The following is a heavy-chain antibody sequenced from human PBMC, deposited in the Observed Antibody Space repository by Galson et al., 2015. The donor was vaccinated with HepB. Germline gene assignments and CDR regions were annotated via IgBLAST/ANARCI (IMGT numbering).Heavy chain of an antibody. Sequence: SLRLSCAPSGFTFGDYAMSWVRQAPGKGLEWVGLIRSKAYGGTTEYAASVKGRFTISRDDSKSIAYLQMNSLETEDTAVYYCTRGRDYYDSRTRNDYWGQGTLVTVSS. CDR3: TRGRDYYDSRTRNDY. J-gene: IGHJ4*02. CDR2: IRSKAYGGTT. CDR1: GFTFGDYA. V-gene: IGHV3-49*04. D-gene: IGHD3-22*01.